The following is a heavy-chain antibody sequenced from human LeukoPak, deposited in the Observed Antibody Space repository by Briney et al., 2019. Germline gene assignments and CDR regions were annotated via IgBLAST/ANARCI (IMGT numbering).Heavy chain of an antibody. CDR3: SRVGPGGAGAFDY. CDR2: VKQDGSEK. Sequence: PGGSLRLSCAASGFIFTNDWMSWVRQAPGKGLEWVANVKQDGSEKDYVDSVKGRFTISRDNAKNLLYLQMNSLRTDDAAVYYCSRVGPGGAGAFDYWGQGTLVTVSS. CDR1: GFIFTNDW. J-gene: IGHJ4*02. V-gene: IGHV3-7*01. D-gene: IGHD1-26*01.